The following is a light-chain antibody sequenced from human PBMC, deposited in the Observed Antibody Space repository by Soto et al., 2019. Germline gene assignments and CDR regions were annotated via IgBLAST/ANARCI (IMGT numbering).Light chain of an antibody. Sequence: QSVLTQPPSASGTPGQRVTISCSGSSSNIGSNTVNWYQQLPVTAPKLLIYSNNQRPSGVPDRFSGSKSGTSASLAISGLQSEDEADYYCAAWDDSLNASVFGGGTKLTVL. CDR1: SSNIGSNT. CDR3: AAWDDSLNASV. J-gene: IGLJ2*01. CDR2: SNN. V-gene: IGLV1-44*01.